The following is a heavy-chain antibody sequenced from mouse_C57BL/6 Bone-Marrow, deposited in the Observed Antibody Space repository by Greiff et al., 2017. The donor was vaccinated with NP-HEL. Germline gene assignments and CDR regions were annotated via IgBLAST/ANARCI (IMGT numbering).Heavy chain of an antibody. Sequence: EVKVVESGGGLVQPGGSLKLSCAASGFTFSDYYMYWVRQTPEKRLEWVAYISNGGGSTYYPDTVKGRFTISRDNAKNTLYLQMSRLKSEDTAMYYCARLDGYSLYFDVWGTGTTVTVSS. V-gene: IGHV5-12*01. CDR1: GFTFSDYY. CDR3: ARLDGYSLYFDV. J-gene: IGHJ1*03. D-gene: IGHD2-3*01. CDR2: ISNGGGST.